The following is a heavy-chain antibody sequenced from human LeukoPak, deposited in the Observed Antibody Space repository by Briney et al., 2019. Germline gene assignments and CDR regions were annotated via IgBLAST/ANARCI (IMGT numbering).Heavy chain of an antibody. J-gene: IGHJ4*02. CDR3: ATPGGRYFDGPYYFDY. CDR2: FDPEDGET. V-gene: IGHV1-24*01. CDR1: GYTLTESS. Sequence: ASVKVSCTVSGYTLTESSMHWVRQAPGKGLEWMGGFDPEDGETIYAQKFQGRVTMTEDTSTDSAYMELSSLRSEDTAVYYCATPGGRYFDGPYYFDYWGQGTLVTVSS. D-gene: IGHD3-9*01.